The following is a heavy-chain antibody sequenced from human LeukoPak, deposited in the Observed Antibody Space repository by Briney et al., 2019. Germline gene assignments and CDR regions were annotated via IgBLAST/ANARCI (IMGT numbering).Heavy chain of an antibody. CDR2: IRASGGST. Sequence: GGSLRLSCAASGFTFSSYAMNWVRQAPGKGLEWVSTIRASGGSTYYFVKGRFTISRDNSKNTLYLQMNSLRAEDTAVYYCAKGYCSSTNCKESFFDYWGQGTLVTVSS. CDR3: AKGYCSSTNCKESFFDY. V-gene: IGHV3-23*01. J-gene: IGHJ4*02. D-gene: IGHD2-2*01. CDR1: GFTFSSYA.